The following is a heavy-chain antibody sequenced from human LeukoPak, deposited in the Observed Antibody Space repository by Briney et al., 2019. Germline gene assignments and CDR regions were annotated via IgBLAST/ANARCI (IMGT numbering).Heavy chain of an antibody. J-gene: IGHJ3*02. Sequence: SETLSLTCTVSGDSISSYYCDWIRQPAGKGLEYIGRIYSTGSTNYNPSLKSRVTMSVDTSKNHFSLKLSSVTAADTAVYYCATTTSILAFDIWGQGTMVTVSS. V-gene: IGHV4-4*07. CDR1: GDSISSYY. CDR2: IYSTGST. D-gene: IGHD3-3*01. CDR3: ATTTSILAFDI.